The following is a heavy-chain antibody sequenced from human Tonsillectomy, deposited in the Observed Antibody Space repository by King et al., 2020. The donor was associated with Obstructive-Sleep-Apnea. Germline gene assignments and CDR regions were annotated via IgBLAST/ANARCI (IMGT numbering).Heavy chain of an antibody. CDR1: GFTFSSYN. D-gene: IGHD2-2*01. V-gene: IGHV3-21*01. Sequence: VQLVESGGGLVKPGGSLRLSCAASGFTFSSYNMNWVRQAPGKGRDGVASISSSSSSVSFADSVKGRFTISRDNAKKSLYLQKNRLRDEETAVYYCAKYCSSTSCYPGYYYGVDVWGQGTTVTVSS. J-gene: IGHJ6*02. CDR3: AKYCSSTSCYPGYYYGVDV. CDR2: ISSSSSSV.